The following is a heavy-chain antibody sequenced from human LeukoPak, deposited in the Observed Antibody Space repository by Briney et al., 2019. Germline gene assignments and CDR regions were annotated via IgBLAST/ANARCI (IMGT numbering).Heavy chain of an antibody. CDR1: GGSISSSSYY. CDR3: ARDIFKLRSGGFDP. Sequence: PSETLSLTCTVSGGSISSSSYYWGWIRQPPGKGLEWIGSIYYSGSTYYNPSLKSRVTISVDTSKNQFSLKLSSVTAADTAVYYCARDIFKLRSGGFDPWGQGTLVTVSS. V-gene: IGHV4-39*07. J-gene: IGHJ5*02. CDR2: IYYSGST. D-gene: IGHD3-10*02.